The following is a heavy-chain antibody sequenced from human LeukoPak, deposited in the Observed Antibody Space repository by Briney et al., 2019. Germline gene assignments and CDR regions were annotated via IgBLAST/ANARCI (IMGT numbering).Heavy chain of an antibody. CDR1: GYRCTSYW. D-gene: IGHD2-2*01. Sequence: LGESLKIYCKGSGYRCTSYWMGVVRQMPGKGLEWMGIIYPGDSDTRYSPSFQGQVTISADKSISTAYLQWSSLKASDTQMYYCARRRGYCSSSSCPRSLSVRESSFDPWGQGTLVTVSS. CDR2: IYPGDSDT. CDR3: ARRRGYCSSSSCPRSLSVRESSFDP. V-gene: IGHV5-51*01. J-gene: IGHJ5*02.